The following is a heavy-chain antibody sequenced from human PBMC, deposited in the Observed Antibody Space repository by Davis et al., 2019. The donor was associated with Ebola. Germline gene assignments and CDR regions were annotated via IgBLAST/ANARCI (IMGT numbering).Heavy chain of an antibody. J-gene: IGHJ4*02. D-gene: IGHD3-3*01. CDR3: AREEYDFWSGYPDY. CDR2: IYYSGST. CDR1: GGSISSYY. V-gene: IGHV4-59*12. Sequence: SETLSLTCTVSGGSISSYYWSWIRQPPGKGLEWIGYIYYSGSTNYNPSLKSRVTISVDTSKNQFSLKLSSVTAADTAVYYCAREEYDFWSGYPDYWGQGTLVTVSS.